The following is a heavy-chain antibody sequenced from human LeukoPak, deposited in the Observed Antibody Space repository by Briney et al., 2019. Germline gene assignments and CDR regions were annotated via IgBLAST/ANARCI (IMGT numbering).Heavy chain of an antibody. V-gene: IGHV3-30*18. CDR3: AKDLRDYYYGMDV. J-gene: IGHJ6*02. CDR2: ISYDGSNK. Sequence: HAGGSLRLSCAASGFTFSSYGMHWVRQAPGKGLEWVAVISYDGSNKYYADSVKGRFTISRDNSKNTLYLQMNSLRAEDTAVYYCAKDLRDYYYGMDVWGQGTTVTVSS. CDR1: GFTFSSYG. D-gene: IGHD4-17*01.